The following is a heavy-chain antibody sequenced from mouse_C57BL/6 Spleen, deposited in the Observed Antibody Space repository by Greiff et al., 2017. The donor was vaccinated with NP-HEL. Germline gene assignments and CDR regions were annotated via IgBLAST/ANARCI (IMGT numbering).Heavy chain of an antibody. J-gene: IGHJ2*01. Sequence: VQLKQSGPGLVKPSQSLSLTCSVTGYSITSGYYWNWIRQFPGNKLEWMGYISYDGSNNYNPSLKNRISITRDTSKNQFFLKLNSVTTEDTATYYCAREGTTVVARTFFDYWGQGTTLTVSS. CDR1: GYSITSGYY. CDR3: AREGTTVVARTFFDY. CDR2: ISYDGSN. D-gene: IGHD1-1*01. V-gene: IGHV3-6*01.